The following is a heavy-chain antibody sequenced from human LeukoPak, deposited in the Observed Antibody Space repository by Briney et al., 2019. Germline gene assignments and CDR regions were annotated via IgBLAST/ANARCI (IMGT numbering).Heavy chain of an antibody. J-gene: IGHJ2*01. CDR1: GGTFSSYA. CDR2: IIPIFGTA. D-gene: IGHD2-15*01. CDR3: ARVPIPWYCSGGSCSWYFDL. Sequence: SVKVSCKASGGTFSSYAISWVRQAPGQGLEWMGGIIPIFGTANYAQKFQGRVTITADESTSTAYMELSSLRSEDTAVYYCARVPIPWYCSGGSCSWYFDLWGRGTLVTVSS. V-gene: IGHV1-69*13.